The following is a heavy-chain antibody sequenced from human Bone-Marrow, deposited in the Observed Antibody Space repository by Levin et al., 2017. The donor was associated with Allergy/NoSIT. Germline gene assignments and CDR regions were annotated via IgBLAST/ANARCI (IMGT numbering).Heavy chain of an antibody. Sequence: GESLKISCAASGFTFSSYGMHWVRQAPGKGLEWVAVISYDGSNKYYADSVKGRFTISRDNSKNTLYLQMNSLRAEDTAVYYCANGGGYSSSSVNYYYYYGMDVWGQGTTVTVSS. D-gene: IGHD6-6*01. CDR2: ISYDGSNK. CDR3: ANGGGYSSSSVNYYYYYGMDV. CDR1: GFTFSSYG. V-gene: IGHV3-30*18. J-gene: IGHJ6*02.